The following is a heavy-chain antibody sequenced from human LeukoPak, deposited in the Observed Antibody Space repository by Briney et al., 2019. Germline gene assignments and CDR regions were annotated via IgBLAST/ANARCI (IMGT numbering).Heavy chain of an antibody. CDR1: FTXXX. J-gene: IGHJ3*02. CDR3: ARVATIYYDSSVGPFDI. CDR2: INPSGGST. Sequence: FTXXXMHWVRQAPGQGLEWMGIINPSGGSTSYAQKFQGRVTMTRDTSTSTVYMELSSLRSEDTAVYYCARVATIYYDSSVGPFDIRGQGTMVTVSS. D-gene: IGHD3-22*01. V-gene: IGHV1-46*01.